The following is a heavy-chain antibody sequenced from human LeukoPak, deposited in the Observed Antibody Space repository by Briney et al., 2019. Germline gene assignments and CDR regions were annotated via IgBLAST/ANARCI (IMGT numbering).Heavy chain of an antibody. CDR1: GYIFTCYY. D-gene: IGHD2-21*02. CDR2: INPNNGGT. V-gene: IGHV1-2*02. Sequence: GASVTVSCKASGYIFTCYYVHWVRQAPGQGLEWMGWINPNNGGTLYAQNFRGRVTMTRDTAIRTAYMEVSYLTSDDTAVYYCARAYCSAGDCYEFDNWGQGTLVTVSS. CDR3: ARAYCSAGDCYEFDN. J-gene: IGHJ4*02.